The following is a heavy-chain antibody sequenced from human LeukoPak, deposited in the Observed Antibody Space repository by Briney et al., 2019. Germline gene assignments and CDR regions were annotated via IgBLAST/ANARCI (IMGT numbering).Heavy chain of an antibody. Sequence: GGSLRLSCTASGFTFGDYAMSWVRQAPGKGLEGVGFIRSKAYGGTTEYAASVKGRFTISRDDSKSIAYLQMNSLKTEDTAVYYCARVRSGSLDYWGQGTLVTVSS. CDR1: GFTFGDYA. J-gene: IGHJ4*02. V-gene: IGHV3-49*04. CDR3: ARVRSGSLDY. CDR2: IRSKAYGGTT. D-gene: IGHD1-26*01.